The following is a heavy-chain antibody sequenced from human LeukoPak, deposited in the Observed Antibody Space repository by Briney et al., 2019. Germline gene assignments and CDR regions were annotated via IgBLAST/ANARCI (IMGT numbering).Heavy chain of an antibody. V-gene: IGHV4-39*07. J-gene: IGHJ4*02. CDR2: IYYSGST. Sequence: SETLSLTCTVSGGSISSSSYYWGWIRQPPGKGLEWIGSIYYSGSTYYNPSLKSRVTISVDTSKNQFSLKLSSVTAADTAVYYCARDSKWNYYGSGGYYDYWGQGTLVTVSS. CDR1: GGSISSSSYY. CDR3: ARDSKWNYYGSGGYYDY. D-gene: IGHD3-10*01.